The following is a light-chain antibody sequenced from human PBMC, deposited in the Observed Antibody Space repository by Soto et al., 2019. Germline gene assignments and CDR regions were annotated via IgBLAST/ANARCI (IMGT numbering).Light chain of an antibody. CDR2: HTS. V-gene: IGKV3-11*01. CDR1: QTVNSR. Sequence: LTQSPVTLSLSPGEGATLSCRASQTVNSRLAWYQHKPGQAPRLLIYHTSNRATGIPARFSGSGSGTDFTLTISCLEPEDFAGYCCNVPPSRPRPFCQGTKV. CDR3: NVPPSRPRP. J-gene: IGKJ1*01.